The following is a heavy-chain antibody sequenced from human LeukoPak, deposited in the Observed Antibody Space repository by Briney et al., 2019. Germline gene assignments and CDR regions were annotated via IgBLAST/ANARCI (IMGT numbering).Heavy chain of an antibody. CDR3: ARARPITIFGVVPDAFDI. Sequence: SETLSLTCTVSGGSISSYYWSWIRQPPGKGLEWIGYIYYSGSTNYNPSLKSRVTISVDTSKNQFSLKLSSVTAADTAVYYCARARPITIFGVVPDAFDIWGQGTMVTVSS. CDR1: GGSISSYY. CDR2: IYYSGST. V-gene: IGHV4-59*01. D-gene: IGHD3-3*01. J-gene: IGHJ3*02.